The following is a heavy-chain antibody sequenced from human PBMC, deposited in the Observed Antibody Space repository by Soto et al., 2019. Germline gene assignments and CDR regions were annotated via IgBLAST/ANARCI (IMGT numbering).Heavy chain of an antibody. V-gene: IGHV4-59*12. Sequence: PSETLSLTCSVSGCSISRYYWSWIRQPPGKGLEWIGYINYSGSTNYNPSLKSRVTISVDTSKNQFSLELSSVTAADTAVYYCARGRVVGATLPLGIWGQGTMVTVSS. J-gene: IGHJ3*02. CDR2: INYSGST. CDR3: ARGRVVGATLPLGI. CDR1: GCSISRYY. D-gene: IGHD1-26*01.